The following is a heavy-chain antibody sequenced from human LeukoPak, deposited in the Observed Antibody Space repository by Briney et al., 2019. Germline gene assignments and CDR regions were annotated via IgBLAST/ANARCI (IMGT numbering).Heavy chain of an antibody. Sequence: PGGSLRLSCAASGFTFSSYAMSWVRQAPGKGLEWVSAISGSGGSTYYADSVKGRFTISRDNSKNTPYLQMNSLRAEDTAVYYCAKPPYCSSTSCYWGLDAFDIWGQGTMVTVSS. CDR3: AKPPYCSSTSCYWGLDAFDI. CDR2: ISGSGGST. V-gene: IGHV3-23*01. CDR1: GFTFSSYA. D-gene: IGHD2-2*01. J-gene: IGHJ3*02.